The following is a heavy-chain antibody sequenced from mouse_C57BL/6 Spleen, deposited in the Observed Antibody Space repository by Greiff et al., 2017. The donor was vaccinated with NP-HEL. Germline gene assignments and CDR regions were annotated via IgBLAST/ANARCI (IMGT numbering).Heavy chain of an antibody. V-gene: IGHV1-69*01. D-gene: IGHD1-1*01. Sequence: QVQLQQPGAELVMPGASVKLSCKASGYTFTSYWMHWLKQRPGQGLEWIGEIDPSDSYTNYNQKFKGKSTLTVDKSSSTAYMQLSSLTSEDSAVYYWARTLITTVGVFAYWGQGTLVTVSA. CDR1: GYTFTSYW. J-gene: IGHJ3*01. CDR2: IDPSDSYT. CDR3: ARTLITTVGVFAY.